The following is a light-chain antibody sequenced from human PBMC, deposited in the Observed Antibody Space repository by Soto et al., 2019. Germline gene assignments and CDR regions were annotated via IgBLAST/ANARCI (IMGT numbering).Light chain of an antibody. CDR1: QSVSSSS. CDR2: GTS. CDR3: QQYGSSSWT. J-gene: IGKJ1*01. V-gene: IGKV3-20*01. Sequence: EIGVTQSPGTLSLSPGERATLSGRASQSVSSSSLAWYQQKPGQAPRLLIYGTSSRATAIPDRCSGSGSGTDFTLNIIRLEPEEFAVYACQQYGSSSWTFGHGTQVEIK.